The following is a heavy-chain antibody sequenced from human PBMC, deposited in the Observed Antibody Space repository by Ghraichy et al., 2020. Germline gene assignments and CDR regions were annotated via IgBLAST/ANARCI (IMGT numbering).Heavy chain of an antibody. CDR2: ISGSGGST. Sequence: GGSLRLSCAASGFTFSSYAMSWVRQAPGKGLEWVSAISGSGGSTYYADSVKGRFTISRDNSKNTLYLQMNSLRAEDTAVYYCAKGHSGWGAYYMDVWGKGTTVTVSS. V-gene: IGHV3-23*01. CDR3: AKGHSGWGAYYMDV. CDR1: GFTFSSYA. J-gene: IGHJ6*03. D-gene: IGHD6-19*01.